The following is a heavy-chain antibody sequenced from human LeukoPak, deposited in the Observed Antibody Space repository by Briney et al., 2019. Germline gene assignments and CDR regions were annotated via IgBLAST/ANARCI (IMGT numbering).Heavy chain of an antibody. CDR1: GGSISSYY. V-gene: IGHV4-59*01. CDR3: ARSIPARHINY. D-gene: IGHD6-6*01. J-gene: IGHJ4*02. CDR2: IYYSGST. Sequence: SETLSLTCTVSGGSISSYYWSWIRQPPGKGLEWIGYIYYSGSTNYNPSLKSRVTISVDTSKNQFSLKLSSVTAADTAVYYCARSIPARHINYWGQGTLVTVSS.